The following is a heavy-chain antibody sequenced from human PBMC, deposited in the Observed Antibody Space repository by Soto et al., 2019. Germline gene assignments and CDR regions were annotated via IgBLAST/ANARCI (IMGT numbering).Heavy chain of an antibody. D-gene: IGHD3-10*01. CDR3: AREGTMVRGVTHYYYYYGMDV. V-gene: IGHV1-18*04. CDR1: GYTFTSYG. CDR2: ISAYNGNT. Sequence: QVQLVQSGAEVKKPGASVKVSCKASGYTFTSYGISWVRQAPGQGLEWMGWISAYNGNTNYAQKLQGRVTMTTDTSKSTAYMELRSLRSDDTAVYYCAREGTMVRGVTHYYYYYGMDVWGQGTTVTVSS. J-gene: IGHJ6*02.